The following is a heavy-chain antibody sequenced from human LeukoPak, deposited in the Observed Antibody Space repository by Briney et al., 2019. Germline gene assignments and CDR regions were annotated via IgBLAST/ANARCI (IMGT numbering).Heavy chain of an antibody. D-gene: IGHD5-12*01. V-gene: IGHV3-74*01. CDR1: GFTFSSYD. Sequence: GGSLRLSCAASGFTFSSYDMHWVRQAPGKGLVWVSRINTDGSSTSYADSVKGRFTISRDNAKNTLYLQMNSLRAEDTAVYYCAKIRTGYSPIDYWGQGTLVTVSS. J-gene: IGHJ4*02. CDR3: AKIRTGYSPIDY. CDR2: INTDGSST.